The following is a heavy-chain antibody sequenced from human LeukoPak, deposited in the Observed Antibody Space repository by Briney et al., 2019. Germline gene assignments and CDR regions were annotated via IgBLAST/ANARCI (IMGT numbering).Heavy chain of an antibody. Sequence: QTGGSLRLSCTASGFAFSFFAMSWLRQPPGQGLEWVSTINANSGATSYAASVRGRFTISRDNSKNKLYLQLNSLRAEDTAVYYCAKPISGGLAVTADWFDPWGQGTLVVVSS. CDR2: INANSGAT. CDR3: AKPISGGLAVTADWFDP. V-gene: IGHV3-23*01. J-gene: IGHJ5*01. D-gene: IGHD6-19*01. CDR1: GFAFSFFA.